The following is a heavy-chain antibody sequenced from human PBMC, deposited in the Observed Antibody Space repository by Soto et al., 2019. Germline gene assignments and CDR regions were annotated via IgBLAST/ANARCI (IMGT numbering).Heavy chain of an antibody. CDR3: ARVHYYDSSAYYL. CDR1: GFTFSSYN. V-gene: IGHV3-21*01. Sequence: WSLRLSCAASGFTFSSYNMNWVRHAPGKGLEWVSSISSSSSYIYYADSVKGRFTISRDNAKNSLYLQMSSLRAEDTAVYYCARVHYYDSSAYYLWGQGTLVTVSS. J-gene: IGHJ4*02. D-gene: IGHD3-22*01. CDR2: ISSSSSYI.